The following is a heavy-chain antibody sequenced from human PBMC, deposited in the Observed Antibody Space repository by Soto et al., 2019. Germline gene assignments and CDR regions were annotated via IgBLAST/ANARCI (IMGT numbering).Heavy chain of an antibody. CDR1: GFTFSSYT. Sequence: GGSLRLSCAASGFTFSSYTMSWVRQAPGKGQEWVSTISGRGSSTYSADSVKGRFTISRDNSKNTLYLQMNCLRVEDTAIYYCAKAWGIDYWGQGTLVTVSS. CDR2: ISGRGSST. V-gene: IGHV3-23*01. J-gene: IGHJ4*02. CDR3: AKAWGIDY. D-gene: IGHD7-27*01.